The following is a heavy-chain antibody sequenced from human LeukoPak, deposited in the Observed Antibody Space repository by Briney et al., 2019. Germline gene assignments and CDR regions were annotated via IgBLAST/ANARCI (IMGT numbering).Heavy chain of an antibody. CDR1: GFTFSSYD. J-gene: IGHJ4*02. D-gene: IGHD6-19*01. V-gene: IGHV3-23*01. CDR2: ISSSAGST. Sequence: PGGSLRLSCAASGFTFSSYDMSWVRQAPGKGLEWVEGISSSAGSTYYADSVKGRFTISKDNSKTTLYLKMKSLRAEDTAVYYCAKARRMTTWGWFDYWGQGTLVTVSS. CDR3: AKARRMTTWGWFDY.